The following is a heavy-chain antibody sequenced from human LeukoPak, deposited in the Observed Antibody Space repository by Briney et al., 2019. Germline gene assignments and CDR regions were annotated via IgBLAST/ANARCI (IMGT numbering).Heavy chain of an antibody. CDR2: IKQDRTVK. V-gene: IGHV3-7*01. CDR1: GFTSRNDG. CDR3: ARNQRRLDY. Sequence: GGSLRLSCAASGFTSRNDGMTRVPQAPGNGLNLVANIKQDRTVKYYVDSVKGRLTISRDNPKNSLYLQMNSLRAEDTAVDYCARNQRRLDYWGQGTLVTVSS. J-gene: IGHJ4*02. D-gene: IGHD1-14*01.